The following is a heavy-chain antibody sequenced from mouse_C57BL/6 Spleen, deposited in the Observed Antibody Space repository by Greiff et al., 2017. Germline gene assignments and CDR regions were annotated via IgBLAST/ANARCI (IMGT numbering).Heavy chain of an antibody. Sequence: QVQLQQPGAELVRPGSSVKLSCKASGYTFTSYWMDWVKQRPGQGLEWIGNIYPSDSETHYNQKFKDKATLTVDKSSSTAYMHLSSLTSEDSAVYYCARASSHHYYAMDYWGQGTSVTVSS. J-gene: IGHJ4*01. V-gene: IGHV1-61*01. CDR2: IYPSDSET. CDR1: GYTFTSYW. D-gene: IGHD1-1*01. CDR3: ARASSHHYYAMDY.